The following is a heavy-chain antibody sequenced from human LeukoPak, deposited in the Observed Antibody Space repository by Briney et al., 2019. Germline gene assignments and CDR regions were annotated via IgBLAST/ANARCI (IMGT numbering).Heavy chain of an antibody. CDR1: GGSISIYY. J-gene: IGHJ4*02. Sequence: PSETLFLSCTGSGGSISIYYWSWIRQPPGKGLEWVGYIYYSGSTNYNPSLKGRVTISVDTSKNQFSLKLSSVTAADTAVYYCARLGYSSSWFYFDYWGQRTLVTVSS. CDR2: IYYSGST. V-gene: IGHV4-59*01. D-gene: IGHD6-13*01. CDR3: ARLGYSSSWFYFDY.